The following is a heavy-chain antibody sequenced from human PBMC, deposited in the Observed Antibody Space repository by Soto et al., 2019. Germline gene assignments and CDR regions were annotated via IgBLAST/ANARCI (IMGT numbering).Heavy chain of an antibody. V-gene: IGHV3-30*18. Sequence: GGSLRLSCAASGFTFSSYVMHWVRQAPGKGLEWVAVISYDGSNKYYADSVKGRFTISRDNSKNTLYLQMNSLRAEDTAVYYCAKINGGFDYWGQGTLVTVSS. D-gene: IGHD2-8*01. CDR1: GFTFSSYV. CDR2: ISYDGSNK. J-gene: IGHJ4*02. CDR3: AKINGGFDY.